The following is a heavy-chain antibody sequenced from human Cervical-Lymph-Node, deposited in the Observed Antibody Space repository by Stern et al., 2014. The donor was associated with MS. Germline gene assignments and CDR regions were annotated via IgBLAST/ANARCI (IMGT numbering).Heavy chain of an antibody. Sequence: EVQLVESGGGLVQPGGSLRLSCAASEVTLSDLWMNWVRQAPGKGLAWLAIVSQGVSQTFYADSVKGRFTISRDNTKNSLFLQMTSLTSYDTALYCCVGGWGWLPDYWGQGTPVTVSS. V-gene: IGHV3-7*01. CDR2: VSQGVSQT. CDR3: VGGWGWLPDY. CDR1: EVTLSDLW. J-gene: IGHJ4*02. D-gene: IGHD3-16*01.